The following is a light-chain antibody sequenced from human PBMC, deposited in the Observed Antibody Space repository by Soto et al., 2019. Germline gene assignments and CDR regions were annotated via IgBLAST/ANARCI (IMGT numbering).Light chain of an antibody. Sequence: IQMTQSPSSLSASVGDRVTITCQASQDIAKNLNWYQQKPGKAPKLLIYDASSLQTGVPSRFSGSGSATHFTYAISSLQSEDIATYYCQQYDNLLPITFGQGTRLEIK. CDR3: QQYDNLLPIT. CDR1: QDIAKN. J-gene: IGKJ5*01. CDR2: DAS. V-gene: IGKV1-33*01.